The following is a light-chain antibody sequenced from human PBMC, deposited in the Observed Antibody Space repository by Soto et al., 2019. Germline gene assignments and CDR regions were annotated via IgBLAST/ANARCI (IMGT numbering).Light chain of an antibody. CDR2: DAS. CDR1: QSVGSY. V-gene: IGKV3-11*02. CDR3: QQRRNWPPLT. Sequence: EIEVTQSPATLSLSPGERATLSCRTSQSVGSYLAWYQKKPGQAPRLLIYDASNRATGIPARFSGGASGRDFTLTIISLDTEDFEVSYCQQRRNWPPLTFGGVNKVEI. J-gene: IGKJ4*01.